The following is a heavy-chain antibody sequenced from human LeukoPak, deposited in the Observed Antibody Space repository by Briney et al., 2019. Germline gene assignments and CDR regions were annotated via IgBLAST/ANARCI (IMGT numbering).Heavy chain of an antibody. J-gene: IGHJ4*02. CDR3: ARATELWSAHFDY. D-gene: IGHD3-3*01. CDR1: GGTFSSYA. V-gene: IGHV1-69*05. CDR2: IIPIFGTA. Sequence: GASVKVSCKASGGTFSSYAISWVRQAPGQGLEWMGGIIPIFGTANYAQKFQGRVTITTDESTSTAYMELSSLRSEDTAVYYCARATELWSAHFDYWGQGTLVTVSS.